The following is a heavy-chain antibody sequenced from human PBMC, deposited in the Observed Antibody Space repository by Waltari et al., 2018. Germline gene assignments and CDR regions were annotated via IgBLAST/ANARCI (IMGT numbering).Heavy chain of an antibody. D-gene: IGHD2-21*01. CDR1: GFTCVSYW. J-gene: IGHJ5*02. CDR3: ARAGGGELRMGFDP. V-gene: IGHV3-74*01. Sequence: EVQLVESGGGLIQPGGSLRLSGAASGFTCVSYWMHRLRQAQGKGLVGVARINTDGISTNDADSVKGRFTISRDNAKNTLYLQMNSLRAEDTAVYYCARAGGGELRMGFDPWGQGTLVTVSS. CDR2: INTDGIST.